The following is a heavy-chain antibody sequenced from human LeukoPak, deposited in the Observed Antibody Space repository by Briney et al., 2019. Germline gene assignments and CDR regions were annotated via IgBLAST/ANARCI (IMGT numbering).Heavy chain of an antibody. J-gene: IGHJ4*02. D-gene: IGHD4-17*01. CDR1: GYTFTSYG. V-gene: IGHV1-18*01. CDR2: ISAYNGNT. CDR3: ARESGPYGDYARDIRY. Sequence: ASVKVSCKASGYTFTSYGISWVRQAPGQGLEWMGWISAYNGNTNYAQKLQGRVTMTTDTSTSTAYMELRSLRSDDTAVYYCARESGPYGDYARDIRYWGQGTLVTVSS.